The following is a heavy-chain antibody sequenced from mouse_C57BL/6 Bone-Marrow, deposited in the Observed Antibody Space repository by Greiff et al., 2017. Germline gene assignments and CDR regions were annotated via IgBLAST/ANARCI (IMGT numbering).Heavy chain of an antibody. CDR3: ARDASMDY. Sequence: EVKLMDSGGGLVQSGRSLRLSCATSGFTFSDFYMEWVRQAPGKGLEWIAASRNKANDYTTEYSASVKGRFIVSRDTSQSILYLQMNALRAEDTAIYYCARDASMDYWGQGTSVTVSS. CDR1: GFTFSDFY. J-gene: IGHJ4*01. CDR2: SRNKANDYTT. V-gene: IGHV7-1*01.